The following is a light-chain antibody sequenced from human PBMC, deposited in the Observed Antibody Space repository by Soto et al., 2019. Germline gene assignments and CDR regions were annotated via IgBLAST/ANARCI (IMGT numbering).Light chain of an antibody. CDR2: EGS. CDR1: SSDVGSYNL. J-gene: IGLJ2*01. V-gene: IGLV2-23*01. Sequence: QSVLTQPASVSGSPGQSITISCTGTSSDVGSYNLVSWYQQHPGKAPKLMIYEGSKRPSGVSNRFSGSKSGNTASLTISGLPAEAEADYYRCSYAGSSPVVFGGGTKVTVL. CDR3: CSYAGSSPVV.